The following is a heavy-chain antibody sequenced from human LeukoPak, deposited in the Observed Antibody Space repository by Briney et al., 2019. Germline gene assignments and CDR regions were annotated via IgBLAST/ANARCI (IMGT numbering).Heavy chain of an antibody. Sequence: GGSLKISCQVSGYIFTDYWIGWVRQMPGKGLESMGIIYPADSDTAYSPFFQGQVTISADKSISTVYLQWSSLKASDTAMYYCARQSRDGSKTRGYYFDHWGQGTPVTVSS. J-gene: IGHJ4*02. D-gene: IGHD3-10*01. V-gene: IGHV5-51*01. CDR3: ARQSRDGSKTRGYYFDH. CDR1: GYIFTDYW. CDR2: IYPADSDT.